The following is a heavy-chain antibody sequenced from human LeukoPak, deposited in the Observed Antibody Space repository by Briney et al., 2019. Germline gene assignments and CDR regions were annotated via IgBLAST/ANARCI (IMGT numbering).Heavy chain of an antibody. CDR1: GFTFSSYE. CDR3: AKPLIVATINGAFDI. CDR2: ISSSGDTI. Sequence: GGSLRLSCAASGFTFSSYEMNWVRQAPGKGLEWVSYISSSGDTISYADSVKGRFTISRDNAKNSLYLQMNSLRAEDTAVYYCAKPLIVATINGAFDIWGQGTMVTVSS. D-gene: IGHD5-12*01. V-gene: IGHV3-48*03. J-gene: IGHJ3*02.